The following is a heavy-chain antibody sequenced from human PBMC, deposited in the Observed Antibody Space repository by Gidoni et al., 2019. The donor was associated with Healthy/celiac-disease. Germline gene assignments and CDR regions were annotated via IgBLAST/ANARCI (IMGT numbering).Heavy chain of an antibody. CDR2: IYPGDSDT. CDR1: GYSFTSYW. CDR3: ARHPTVTTRNPYYFDY. J-gene: IGHJ4*02. Sequence: EVQLVQSGAEVKKPGESLKISCKGSGYSFTSYWIGWVRQMPGKGLAWMGIIYPGDSDTRYSPSFQGQVTISADKSISTAYLQWSSLKASDTAMYYCARHPTVTTRNPYYFDYWGQGTLVTVSS. V-gene: IGHV5-51*01. D-gene: IGHD4-4*01.